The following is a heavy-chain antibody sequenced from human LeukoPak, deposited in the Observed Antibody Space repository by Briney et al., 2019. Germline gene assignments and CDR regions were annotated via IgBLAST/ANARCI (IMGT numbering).Heavy chain of an antibody. CDR2: ISSSGSTI. V-gene: IGHV3-48*01. D-gene: IGHD2-8*01. CDR3: ARDLGNGDYFDY. Sequence: QTGGSLRLSCAASGLTFSRDNTNSGRQAPGKGLGWVSCISSSGSTINYADSVKGRFTISRDNAKNSLYLQMNSLAAEDTAVYYCARDLGNGDYFDYWGQGTLVTVSS. CDR1: GLTFSRDN. J-gene: IGHJ4*02.